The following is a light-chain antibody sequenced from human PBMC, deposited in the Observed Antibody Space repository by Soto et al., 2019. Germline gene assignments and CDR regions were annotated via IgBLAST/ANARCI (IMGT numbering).Light chain of an antibody. CDR2: QAS. V-gene: IGKV1-5*03. J-gene: IGKJ1*01. Sequence: DIQMTASPSTLSASVGDRVSITCRASQSIVGWLAWYQQKPGKAPKLLIYQASNLQSGVPSRFSGSGSGTEFTLTISSLQPDDFATYYCQQYSTYSTFGQGTKVDI. CDR3: QQYSTYST. CDR1: QSIVGW.